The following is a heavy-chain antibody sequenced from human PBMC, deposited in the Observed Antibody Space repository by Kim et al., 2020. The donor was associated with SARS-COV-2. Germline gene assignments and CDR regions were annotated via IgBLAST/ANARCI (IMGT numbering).Heavy chain of an antibody. V-gene: IGHV3-30*04. CDR2: ISYDGSNK. Sequence: GGSLRLSCAASGFTFSSYAMHWVRQAPGKGLEWVAVISYDGSNKYYADSVKGRFTISRDNSKNTLYLQMNSLRAEDTAVYYCARSYGSGSYYFWDLPKELSLLGMDVWGQGTTVTVSS. CDR1: GFTFSSYA. CDR3: ARSYGSGSYYFWDLPKELSLLGMDV. D-gene: IGHD3-10*01. J-gene: IGHJ6*02.